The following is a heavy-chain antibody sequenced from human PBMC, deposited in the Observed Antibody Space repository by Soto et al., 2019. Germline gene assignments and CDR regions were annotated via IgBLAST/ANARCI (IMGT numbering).Heavy chain of an antibody. CDR3: GRDPDHGGDSGSFDI. V-gene: IGHV3-30-3*01. J-gene: IGHJ3*02. Sequence: QVPLVESGGGVVQPGRSLRLSCAASGFTFSSYALHWVRQAPGKGLEWVAVISYDGINKYYADSVKGRFTISRDNSKDTVYLQMNSLRAEDTAVYYCGRDPDHGGDSGSFDIWGQGTMVTVSS. CDR2: ISYDGINK. CDR1: GFTFSSYA. D-gene: IGHD2-21*02.